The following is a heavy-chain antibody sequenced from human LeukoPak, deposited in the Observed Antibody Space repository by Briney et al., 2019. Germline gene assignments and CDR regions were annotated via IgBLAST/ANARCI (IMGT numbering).Heavy chain of an antibody. J-gene: IGHJ4*02. V-gene: IGHV4-59*01. CDR3: ARAGYSGSVDY. D-gene: IGHD1-26*01. CDR1: GGPISSYY. CDR2: IYYSGST. Sequence: SETLSLTCTVSGGPISSYYWSWIRQPPGQGLEWIGYIYYSGSTNYNPSLKSRVTISVDTSKNQFSLKLSSVTAADTAVYYCARAGYSGSVDYWGQGTLVTVSS.